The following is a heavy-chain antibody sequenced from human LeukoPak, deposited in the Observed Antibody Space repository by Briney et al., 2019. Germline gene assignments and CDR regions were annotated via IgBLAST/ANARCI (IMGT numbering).Heavy chain of an antibody. CDR3: ANIIH. CDR2: ISSSSSYI. J-gene: IGHJ4*02. V-gene: IGHV3-21*04. D-gene: IGHD3-10*01. Sequence: GGSLRLSCAASGFTFSSYSMNWVRQAPGKGLEWVSSISSSSSYIYYADSVKGRFTISRDNAKNSLYLQMDTLRPEDTAFYYCANIIHWGQGTLVTVSS. CDR1: GFTFSSYS.